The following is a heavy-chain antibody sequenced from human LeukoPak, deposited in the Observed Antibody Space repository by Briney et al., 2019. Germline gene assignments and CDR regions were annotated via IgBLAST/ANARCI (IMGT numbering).Heavy chain of an antibody. Sequence: PSETLSLTCSLSGGSISSYYCSWLRQPPGKGLEWVGYIYYSGSTNYNPSLKSRVTISVDTSKNQFSLKLSSVTAADTAVYYCARSYYDILTGFDYWGQGTLVTVSS. CDR2: IYYSGST. D-gene: IGHD3-9*01. CDR1: GGSISSYY. J-gene: IGHJ4*02. V-gene: IGHV4-59*01. CDR3: ARSYYDILTGFDY.